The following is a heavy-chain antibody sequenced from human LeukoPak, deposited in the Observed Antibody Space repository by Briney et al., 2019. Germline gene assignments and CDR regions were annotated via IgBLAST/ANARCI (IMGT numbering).Heavy chain of an antibody. J-gene: IGHJ4*02. CDR2: INHSGST. CDR3: ARGHEMETYYDFWS. V-gene: IGHV4-34*01. CDR1: GGSFSGYY. Sequence: PSETLSLTCAVYGGSFSGYYWSWIRQPPGKGLEWIGEINHSGSTNYNPSLKSRVTISVDTSKKQFSLRLSSVAAADTAVYYCARGHEMETYYDFWSWGQGTLVTVSS. D-gene: IGHD3-3*01.